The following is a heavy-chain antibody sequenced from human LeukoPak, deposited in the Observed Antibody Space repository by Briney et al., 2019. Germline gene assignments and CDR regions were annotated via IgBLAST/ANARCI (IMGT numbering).Heavy chain of an antibody. D-gene: IGHD3-22*01. CDR3: ARDRPQWLGRAFDI. CDR1: GGSISSGDYY. Sequence: SETLSLTCTVSGGSISSGDYYWRWIRQPPGKGLEWIGYIYYSGSTYYNPSLKSRVTISVDTSKNQFSLKLSSVTAADTAVYYCARDRPQWLGRAFDIWGQGTMVTVSS. V-gene: IGHV4-30-4*01. CDR2: IYYSGST. J-gene: IGHJ3*02.